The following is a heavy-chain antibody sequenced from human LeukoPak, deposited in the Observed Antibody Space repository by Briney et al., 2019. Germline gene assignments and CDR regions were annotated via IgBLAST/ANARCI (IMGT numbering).Heavy chain of an antibody. J-gene: IGHJ4*02. Sequence: ASVKVSCKASGGTFSSYAISWVRQAPGQGLEWMGGIIPIFGTANYAQKFQGRVTITADESTSTAYMELSSLRSEDTAVYYCASGGLYCSGGSCPADYWGQGTLVTVSS. CDR2: IIPIFGTA. CDR1: GGTFSSYA. V-gene: IGHV1-69*01. D-gene: IGHD2-15*01. CDR3: ASGGLYCSGGSCPADY.